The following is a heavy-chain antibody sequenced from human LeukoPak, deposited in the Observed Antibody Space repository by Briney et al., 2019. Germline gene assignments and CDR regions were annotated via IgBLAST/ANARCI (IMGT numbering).Heavy chain of an antibody. D-gene: IGHD6-6*01. CDR3: ARGPGSSSFESFDS. V-gene: IGHV4-61*02. CDR2: IFSSAII. J-gene: IGHJ4*02. Sequence: PSETLSLTCTVSGGSITSGRYYWSWIRQPAGKGLEWIGRIFSSAIIDYNPSLKSRVTMSIDTSKNQFSLQVSSVTAPDTAVYYCARGPGSSSFESFDSWGQGTLVTVSS. CDR1: GGSITSGRYY.